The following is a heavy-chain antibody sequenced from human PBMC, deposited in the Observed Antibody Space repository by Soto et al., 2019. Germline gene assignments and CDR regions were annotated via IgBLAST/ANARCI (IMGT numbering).Heavy chain of an antibody. V-gene: IGHV1-3*01. J-gene: IGHJ4*02. Sequence: QVQLVQSGAEVKKPGASVKVSCKASGYTFTSYVIHWVRQAPGQRLEWMGWIDAGNGNTKYSQKFQGRVTITRDTSASTAYMELSSLRSEDTAVYSCARSATPYYFDYWGQGTLVTVSS. CDR2: IDAGNGNT. CDR1: GYTFTSYV. CDR3: ARSATPYYFDY. D-gene: IGHD5-12*01.